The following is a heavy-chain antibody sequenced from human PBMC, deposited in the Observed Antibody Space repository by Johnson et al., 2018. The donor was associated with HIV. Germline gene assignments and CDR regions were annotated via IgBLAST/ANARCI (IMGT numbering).Heavy chain of an antibody. Sequence: QVQLVESGGGVVQPGRSLRLSCAASGFTFSSYAMHWVRQAPGKGLEWVAVISYDGSSKYYADSVKGRFTISRDNSKNTLYVQINSLRAEDTAVYYCARDLTNWGVGDAFDIWGQGTMVAVSS. D-gene: IGHD7-27*01. CDR2: ISYDGSSK. V-gene: IGHV3-30-3*01. J-gene: IGHJ3*02. CDR3: ARDLTNWGVGDAFDI. CDR1: GFTFSSYA.